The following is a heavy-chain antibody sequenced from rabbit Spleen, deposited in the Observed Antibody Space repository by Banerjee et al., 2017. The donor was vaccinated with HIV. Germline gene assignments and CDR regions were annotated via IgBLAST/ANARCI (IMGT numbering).Heavy chain of an antibody. J-gene: IGHJ4*01. D-gene: IGHD8-1*01. V-gene: IGHV1S40*01. CDR2: IDPIFGIT. CDR1: GFSFSSSDY. Sequence: QSLEESGGDLVKTGASLTLTCTASGFSFSSSDYMNWVRQAPGKGLEWIGYIDPIFGITYYANWVNGRFSISRENAQNTVFLQMTSLTAADTATYFCARDGAGGSYFALWGPGTLVTVS. CDR3: ARDGAGGSYFAL.